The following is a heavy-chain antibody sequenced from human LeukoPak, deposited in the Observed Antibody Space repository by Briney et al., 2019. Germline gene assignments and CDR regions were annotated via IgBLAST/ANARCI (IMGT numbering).Heavy chain of an antibody. CDR3: ARVSSSSSYYYYYMDV. CDR2: TIPIFGTA. J-gene: IGHJ6*03. V-gene: IGHV1-69*05. CDR1: GGTFSSYA. D-gene: IGHD6-6*01. Sequence: GSSVKVSCKASGGTFSSYAICWVRQAPGQGLEWMGRTIPIFGTANYAQKFQGRVTITTDESTSTAYMELSSLRSEDTAVYYCARVSSSSSYYYYYMDVWGKGTTVTVSS.